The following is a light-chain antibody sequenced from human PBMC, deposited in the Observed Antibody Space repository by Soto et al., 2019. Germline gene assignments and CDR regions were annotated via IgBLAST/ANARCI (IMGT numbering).Light chain of an antibody. J-gene: IGLJ1*01. CDR3: NSQTRSGIRV. CDR2: EVT. V-gene: IGLV2-14*01. Sequence: QSALTQPASVSGSPGQSITISCTGTSSDVGDSNHVSWYQHHPGKAPQLIIYEVTYRPSGVSNRFSGSKSGYTASLTISGLQAEDEADYYCNSQTRSGIRVFGTGTKVTVL. CDR1: SSDVGDSNH.